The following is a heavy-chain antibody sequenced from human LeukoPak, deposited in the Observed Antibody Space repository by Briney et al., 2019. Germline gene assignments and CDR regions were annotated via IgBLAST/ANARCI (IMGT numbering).Heavy chain of an antibody. CDR3: ARDRLQMLDY. V-gene: IGHV3-48*01. CDR2: ISSSSSTI. Sequence: GGSLRLSCAASGFTFNSYSMNWVRQAPGKGLEWVSYISSSSSTIYYADSVKGRFTISRDNAKNSLYLQMNSLRAEDTAVYYCARDRLQMLDYWGQGTLVTVSS. J-gene: IGHJ4*02. D-gene: IGHD5-24*01. CDR1: GFTFNSYS.